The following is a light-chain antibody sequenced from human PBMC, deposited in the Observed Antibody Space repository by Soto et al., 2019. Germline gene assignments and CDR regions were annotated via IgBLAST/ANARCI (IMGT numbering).Light chain of an antibody. CDR1: QSISRS. CDR2: DAS. Sequence: EIVLTQSPAILSVSPGERATLSCRASQSISRSLAWYQQKPGQAPSLLISDASTRATGIPARFSGSGSGTEFTLTITRPQSEDLARYYCHQHHRWPPRTFGQGTKVEIK. J-gene: IGKJ2*01. V-gene: IGKV3-15*01. CDR3: HQHHRWPPRT.